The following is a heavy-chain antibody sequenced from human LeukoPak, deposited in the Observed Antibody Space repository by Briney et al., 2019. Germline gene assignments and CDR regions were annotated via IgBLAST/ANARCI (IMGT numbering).Heavy chain of an antibody. D-gene: IGHD2-2*01. V-gene: IGHV3-48*04. Sequence: PGGSLRLTCAASGFTFSLYAMNWVRQAPGKGLEWVSYINHDRSNIHYAASLRGRFPISRDDARKTLYLQLSSLRLEDTAVYYCARDTFQPGLIDSWGQGTLVTVSS. CDR1: GFTFSLYA. CDR3: ARDTFQPGLIDS. J-gene: IGHJ4*02. CDR2: INHDRSNI.